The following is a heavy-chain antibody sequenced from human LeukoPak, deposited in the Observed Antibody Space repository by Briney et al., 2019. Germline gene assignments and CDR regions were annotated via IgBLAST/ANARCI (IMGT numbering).Heavy chain of an antibody. J-gene: IGHJ4*02. Sequence: ASVKVSCKASGYTFTGYYMHWVRQAPGQGLEWMGWINPNSGGTNYAQKFQGRVTMTRDTSISTAYMELSRLRSDDTAVYYCARGDDYSNYPFDYWGQGTLVTVSS. CDR2: INPNSGGT. D-gene: IGHD4-11*01. V-gene: IGHV1-2*02. CDR1: GYTFTGYY. CDR3: ARGDDYSNYPFDY.